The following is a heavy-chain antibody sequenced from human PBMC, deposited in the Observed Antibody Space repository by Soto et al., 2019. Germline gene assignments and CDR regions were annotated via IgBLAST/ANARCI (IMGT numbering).Heavy chain of an antibody. J-gene: IGHJ4*02. Sequence: SETLSLTCTVSGGSISSYYWSWIRQPPGKGLEWIGSIYYSGSTYYNPSLKSRVTISVDTSKNHFSLKLSSVTAEDTAVYYCARVRYCSDNSCYSWFDYWGQGTLVTVSS. D-gene: IGHD2-15*01. CDR2: IYYSGST. CDR3: ARVRYCSDNSCYSWFDY. CDR1: GGSISSYY. V-gene: IGHV4-59*05.